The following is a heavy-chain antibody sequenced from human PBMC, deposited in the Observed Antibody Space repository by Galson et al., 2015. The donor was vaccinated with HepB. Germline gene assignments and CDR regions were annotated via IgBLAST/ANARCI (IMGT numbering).Heavy chain of an antibody. CDR2: IWYDGSNQ. CDR3: TGGFPYYNNELNDY. J-gene: IGHJ4*02. D-gene: IGHD3-22*01. Sequence: SLRLSCAASGFAFSRNGMHWVRQAPGKGLEWVGCIWYDGSNQHYGDSVKGRFTISRDNSKNTLYLQMNSLRVEDTAVYYCTGGFPYYNNELNDYWGQGTLVTVSS. V-gene: IGHV3-33*01. CDR1: GFAFSRNG.